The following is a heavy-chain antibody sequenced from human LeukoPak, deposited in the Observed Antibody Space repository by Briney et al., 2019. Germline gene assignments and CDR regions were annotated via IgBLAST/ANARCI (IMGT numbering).Heavy chain of an antibody. CDR3: ATVTLTTTTELYFYNY. CDR2: IIPIFDIP. J-gene: IGHJ4*02. Sequence: GASVKVSCKTSGGTFSRPPISWVRQAPGQGLEWLGGIIPIFDIPNYSQSFQGRVTITADKSTSTAYMELSSLRPEDTAVYYCATVTLTTTTELYFYNYWGQGTLVTVSS. D-gene: IGHD1-26*01. V-gene: IGHV1-69*10. CDR1: GGTFSRPP.